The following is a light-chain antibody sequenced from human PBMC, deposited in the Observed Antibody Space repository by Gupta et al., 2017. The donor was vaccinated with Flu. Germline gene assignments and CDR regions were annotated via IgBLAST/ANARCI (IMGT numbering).Light chain of an antibody. CDR2: AAS. J-gene: IGKJ4*01. Sequence: DIQLTDSSSFVSVSVGDRVTITCRASQGISSYLAWYQQKPGKAPKLLIYAASTWQSGVPSRFSGSGSGTEFTLTISSLQPEDFATYYCQQLNSYPLTFGGGTKVEIK. V-gene: IGKV1-9*01. CDR1: QGISSY. CDR3: QQLNSYPLT.